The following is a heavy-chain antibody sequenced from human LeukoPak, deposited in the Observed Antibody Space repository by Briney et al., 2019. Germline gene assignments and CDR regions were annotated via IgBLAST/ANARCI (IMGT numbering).Heavy chain of an antibody. V-gene: IGHV3-74*01. CDR2: INTDGTVT. Sequence: GGSLRLSCAASGFTFSKYWMLWVRQAPGKGLQSVSRINTDGTVTTYADSVKGRFTVSRDNADNTMFLQMNSVRDEDAAVYYCATKQWLAPPPDSWGQGTPVTVSS. D-gene: IGHD6-19*01. CDR1: GFTFSKYW. CDR3: ATKQWLAPPPDS. J-gene: IGHJ4*02.